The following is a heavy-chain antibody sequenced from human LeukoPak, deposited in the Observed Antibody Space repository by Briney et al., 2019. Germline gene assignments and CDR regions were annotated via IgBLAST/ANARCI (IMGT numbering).Heavy chain of an antibody. CDR1: GGSFSGYY. D-gene: IGHD2-21*01. Sequence: SSETLSLTCAVYGGSFSGYYWSWIRQPPGKGLEWIGEINHSGSTNYNPSLKSRLTISVDTSKNQFSLKLSSVTAADTAVYYCARGAERRDSSFDYWGQGTPVTVSS. J-gene: IGHJ4*02. CDR3: ARGAERRDSSFDY. V-gene: IGHV4-34*01. CDR2: INHSGST.